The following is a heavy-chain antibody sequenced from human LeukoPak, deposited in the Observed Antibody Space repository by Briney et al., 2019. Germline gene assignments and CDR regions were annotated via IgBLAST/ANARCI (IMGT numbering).Heavy chain of an antibody. CDR1: GFTFSSYW. CDR2: ISGSGGST. V-gene: IGHV3-23*01. Sequence: PGGSLRRSCAASGFTFSSYWMSWVRQAPGKGLEWVSAISGSGGSTYYADSVKGRFTISRDNSKNTLYLQMNSLRAEDTAVYYCANSPMRSAGGVDYWGQGTLVTVSS. J-gene: IGHJ4*02. D-gene: IGHD2-15*01. CDR3: ANSPMRSAGGVDY.